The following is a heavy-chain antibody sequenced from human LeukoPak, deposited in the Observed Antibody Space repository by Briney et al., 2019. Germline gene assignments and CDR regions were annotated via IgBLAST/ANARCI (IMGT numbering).Heavy chain of an antibody. CDR3: ARGLFDI. Sequence: GGSLRLSCAASGFTINNYWMSWVRQAPGKGLEWVANIKQDGSEKYYVGSVKGRFTISRDNAKDSPYLQMNSLRAEDTAVYYCARGLFDIWGQGTMVTVSS. CDR2: IKQDGSEK. J-gene: IGHJ3*02. CDR1: GFTINNYW. V-gene: IGHV3-7*03.